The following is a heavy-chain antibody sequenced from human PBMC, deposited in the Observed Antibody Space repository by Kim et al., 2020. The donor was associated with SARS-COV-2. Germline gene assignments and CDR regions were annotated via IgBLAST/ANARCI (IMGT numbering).Heavy chain of an antibody. CDR2: ISYDGSNK. CDR3: ARDPAISPPWQGFNYYYDSSGWLFDP. CDR1: GFTFSSYA. Sequence: GGSLRLSCAASGFTFSSYAMHWVRQAPGKGLEWVAVISYDGSNKYYADSVKGRFTISRDNSKNTLYLQMNSLRAEDTAVYYCARDPAISPPWQGFNYYYDSSGWLFDPWGQGTLVTVSS. D-gene: IGHD3-22*01. V-gene: IGHV3-30*04. J-gene: IGHJ5*02.